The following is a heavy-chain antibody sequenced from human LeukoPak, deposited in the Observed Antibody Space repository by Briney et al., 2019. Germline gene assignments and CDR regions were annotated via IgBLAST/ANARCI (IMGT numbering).Heavy chain of an antibody. CDR1: GYTFTSYG. CDR3: ARDHPPALRYFDWLTRYNWFDP. CDR2: ISAYNGNT. J-gene: IGHJ5*02. V-gene: IGHV1-18*01. Sequence: ASVKVSCKASGYTFTSYGISWVRQAPGQGLEWMGWISAYNGNTNYAQKLQGRVTMTTDTSTSTAYMELRSLRSDDTAVYYCARDHPPALRYFDWLTRYNWFDPWGQGTLVTVSS. D-gene: IGHD3-9*01.